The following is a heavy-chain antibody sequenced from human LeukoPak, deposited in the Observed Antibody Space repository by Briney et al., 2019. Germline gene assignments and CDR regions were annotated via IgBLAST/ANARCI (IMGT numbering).Heavy chain of an antibody. CDR3: ARPLPFLPSGYYYYYGMDV. D-gene: IGHD2/OR15-2a*01. CDR1: GGSISSSSYY. Sequence: PSETLSLTCTVSGGSISSSSYYWGWLRQPPGKGLEWIGSIYYSGSTYYNPSLKSRVTISVDTSKNQFSLKLSSVTAADTAVYYCARPLPFLPSGYYYYYGMDVWGQGTTVTVSS. J-gene: IGHJ6*02. V-gene: IGHV4-39*01. CDR2: IYYSGST.